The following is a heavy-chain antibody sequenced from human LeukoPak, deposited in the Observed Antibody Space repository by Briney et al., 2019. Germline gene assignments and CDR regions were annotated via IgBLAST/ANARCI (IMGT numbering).Heavy chain of an antibody. Sequence: GASVKVSCKASGYTFTCYGISWVRQAPGQGLEWMGWISAYNGNTNYAQKLQGRVTMTTDTSTSTAYMELRSLRSDDTAVYYCARGLPIAVAGTDHYFDYWGQGTLVTVSS. V-gene: IGHV1-18*01. CDR3: ARGLPIAVAGTDHYFDY. CDR2: ISAYNGNT. CDR1: GYTFTCYG. J-gene: IGHJ4*02. D-gene: IGHD6-19*01.